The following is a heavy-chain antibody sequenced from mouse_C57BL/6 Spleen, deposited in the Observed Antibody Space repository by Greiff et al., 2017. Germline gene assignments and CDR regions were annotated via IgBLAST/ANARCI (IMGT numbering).Heavy chain of an antibody. CDR3: ARAGPITTVVDY. CDR2: ISDGGSYT. J-gene: IGHJ2*01. Sequence: EVKLQESGGGLVKPGGSLKLSCAASGFTFSSYAMSWVRQTPEKRLAWVATISDGGSYTYYPDNVKGRFTISRDNAKNNLYLQMSHLKSEDTAMYYCARAGPITTVVDYWGQGTTLTVSS. V-gene: IGHV5-4*03. CDR1: GFTFSSYA. D-gene: IGHD1-1*01.